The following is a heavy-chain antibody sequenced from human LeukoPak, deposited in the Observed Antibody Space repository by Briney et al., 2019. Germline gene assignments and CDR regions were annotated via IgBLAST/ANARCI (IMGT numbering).Heavy chain of an antibody. CDR2: IYYSGST. J-gene: IGHJ4*02. CDR3: ARSKRITMIVVVKRGDYFDY. V-gene: IGHV4-39*07. D-gene: IGHD3-22*01. CDR1: GGSISSSSYY. Sequence: SETLSLTCTVSGGSISSSSYYWGWIRQPPGKGLEWIGSIYYSGSTYYNPSLKSRVIISVDTSKNQFSLKLSSVTAADTAVYYCARSKRITMIVVVKRGDYFDYWGQGTLVTVSS.